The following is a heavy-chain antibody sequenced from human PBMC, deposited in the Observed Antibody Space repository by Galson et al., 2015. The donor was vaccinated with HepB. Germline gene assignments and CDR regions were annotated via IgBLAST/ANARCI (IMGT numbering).Heavy chain of an antibody. Sequence: SVKVSCKASGYTFNIYATNGVRQAPGQGLEWMGWINTNTGNPTYAQGFTGRFVFSLDTSVSTAYLQISSLKAEDTAVYYCARESGPGTDYFDFWGQGTLVTGSS. D-gene: IGHD1-26*01. CDR3: ARESGPGTDYFDF. V-gene: IGHV7-4-1*02. J-gene: IGHJ4*02. CDR2: INTNTGNP. CDR1: GYTFNIYA.